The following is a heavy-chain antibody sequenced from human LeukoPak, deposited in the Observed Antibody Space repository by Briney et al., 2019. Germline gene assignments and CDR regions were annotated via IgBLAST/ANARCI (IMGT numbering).Heavy chain of an antibody. Sequence: SETLSLTCTVSGGSISSYYWGWIRQPPGKGLEWIGGIYYSGSTYYNPSLKGRVTISVDTSKNQFSLKLSSVTAADTAVYYCARLGYCSSTSCPTDYWGQGTLVTVSS. CDR3: ARLGYCSSTSCPTDY. CDR1: GGSISSYY. D-gene: IGHD2-2*01. V-gene: IGHV4-39*01. J-gene: IGHJ4*02. CDR2: IYYSGST.